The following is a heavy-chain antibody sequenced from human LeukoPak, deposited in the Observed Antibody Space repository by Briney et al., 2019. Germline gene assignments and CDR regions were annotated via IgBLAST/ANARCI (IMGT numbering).Heavy chain of an antibody. CDR1: GFTFSSYS. D-gene: IGHD3-22*01. V-gene: IGHV3-21*01. Sequence: GGSLRLSCAASGFTFSSYSMNWVRQAPGKRLEWVSSISSSSSYIYYADSVKGRFTISRDNAKNSLYLQMNSLRAEDTAVYYCARDKQPYDSSGDLGYWGQGTLVTVSS. J-gene: IGHJ4*02. CDR2: ISSSSSYI. CDR3: ARDKQPYDSSGDLGY.